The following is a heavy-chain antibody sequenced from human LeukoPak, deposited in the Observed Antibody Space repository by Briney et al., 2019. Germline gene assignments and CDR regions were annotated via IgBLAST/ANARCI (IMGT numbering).Heavy chain of an antibody. D-gene: IGHD5-18*01. CDR2: INPNNGGT. Sequence: ASVKVSCKASGYTFIGYYMHWVRQAPGQGLEWMGWINPNNGGTNSAQKFQGRVTLTRDTSITTLFMELSRLTSDDTAVYYCARDGDTAMGFYFDYWGQGTLVTVTS. CDR1: GYTFIGYY. J-gene: IGHJ4*02. CDR3: ARDGDTAMGFYFDY. V-gene: IGHV1-2*02.